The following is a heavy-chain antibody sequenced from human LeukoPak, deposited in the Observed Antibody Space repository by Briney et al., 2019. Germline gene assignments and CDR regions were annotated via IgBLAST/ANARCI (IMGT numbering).Heavy chain of an antibody. Sequence: SETLSLTCAVSGGSISSSVYYWAWIRQPPGRGLEWIATIYYNGNTYYNPSLKSRVTISIDTSKNQFSLKLSSVTAADTAVYYCARLTPSPAFDYWGQGTLVTVSS. V-gene: IGHV4-39*01. J-gene: IGHJ4*02. CDR2: IYYNGNT. CDR3: ARLTPSPAFDY. CDR1: GGSISSSVYY.